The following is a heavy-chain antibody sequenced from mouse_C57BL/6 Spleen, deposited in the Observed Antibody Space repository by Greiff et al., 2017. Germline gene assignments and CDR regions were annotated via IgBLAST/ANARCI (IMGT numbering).Heavy chain of an antibody. D-gene: IGHD2-4*01. V-gene: IGHV3-6*01. CDR1: GYSITSGYY. CDR3: ARRYDYDGDYWYFDV. CDR2: ISYDGSN. J-gene: IGHJ1*03. Sequence: EVKLQESGPGLVKPSQSLSLTCSVTGYSITSGYYWNWIRQFPGNKLEWMGYISYDGSNNYNPSLKNRISITRDTSKNQFFLKLNSVTTEDTATYYCARRYDYDGDYWYFDVWGTGTTVTVSS.